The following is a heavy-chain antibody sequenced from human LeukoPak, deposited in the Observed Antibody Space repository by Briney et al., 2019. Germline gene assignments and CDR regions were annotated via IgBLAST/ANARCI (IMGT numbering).Heavy chain of an antibody. CDR3: ARDPHDYGDLLYFQH. CDR1: GFTFSSYG. Sequence: GGSLRLSCVASGFTFSSYGMHWVRQAPGKGLEWVAVIWYDGSNKYYADSVKGRFTISRDNSKNTLYLQMNSLRAEDTAVYYCARDPHDYGDLLYFQHWGQGTLVTVSS. D-gene: IGHD4-17*01. J-gene: IGHJ1*01. V-gene: IGHV3-33*01. CDR2: IWYDGSNK.